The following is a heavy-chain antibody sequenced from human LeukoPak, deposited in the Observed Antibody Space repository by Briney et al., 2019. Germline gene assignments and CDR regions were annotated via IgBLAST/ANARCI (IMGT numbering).Heavy chain of an antibody. J-gene: IGHJ4*02. Sequence: SVTVSCKASGGTFSSYAISWVRQAPGQGLEWMGGIIPIFGTANYAQKFQGRVTITADESTSTAYMELSSLRSEDTAVYYCAREARGYYYDSSGYYYDYWGQGTLVTVSS. CDR1: GGTFSSYA. CDR3: AREARGYYYDSSGYYYDY. D-gene: IGHD3-22*01. V-gene: IGHV1-69*13. CDR2: IIPIFGTA.